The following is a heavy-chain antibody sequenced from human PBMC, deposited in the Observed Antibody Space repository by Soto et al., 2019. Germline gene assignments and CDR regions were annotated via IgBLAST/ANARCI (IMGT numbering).Heavy chain of an antibody. CDR2: ISAYNGNT. CDR1: GYTFTSYG. V-gene: IGHV1-18*01. Sequence: ALVKVSCKASGYTFTSYGISWVRQAPGQGLEWMGWISAYNGNTNYAQKLQGRVTMTTDTSTSTAYMELNSLRVEDTAKYYCVRENYYYGMDVWGQATAVTVSS. J-gene: IGHJ6*02. CDR3: VRENYYYGMDV.